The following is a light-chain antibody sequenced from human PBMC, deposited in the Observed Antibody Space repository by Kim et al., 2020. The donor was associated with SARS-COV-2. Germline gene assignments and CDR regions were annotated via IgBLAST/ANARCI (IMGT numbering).Light chain of an antibody. Sequence: GQSITISCTGTSSDVGGYNYVSWYQQHPGKAPKLMIYDVSNRPSGVSNLFSGSKSGNTASLTISGLQAEDEADYYCSSYTSSSTRVFGTGTKVTVL. J-gene: IGLJ1*01. CDR3: SSYTSSSTRV. CDR2: DVS. CDR1: SSDVGGYNY. V-gene: IGLV2-14*03.